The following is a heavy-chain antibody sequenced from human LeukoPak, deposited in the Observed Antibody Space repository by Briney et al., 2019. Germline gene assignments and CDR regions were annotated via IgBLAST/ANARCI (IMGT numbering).Heavy chain of an antibody. CDR2: ISYDGNSH. D-gene: IGHD1-1*01. V-gene: IGHV3-30*18. CDR3: AKPYPTLTTSAVLDN. J-gene: IGHJ4*02. CDR1: GFTFSNYA. Sequence: PGRSLTLSCAASGFTFSNYAIHWVRQAPGRGLEWVAAISYDGNSHHYGAPVKGRFTISRDNSKNTVYLQINTLRTDDAAIYYCAKPYPTLTTSAVLDNWGQGTLVTVSS.